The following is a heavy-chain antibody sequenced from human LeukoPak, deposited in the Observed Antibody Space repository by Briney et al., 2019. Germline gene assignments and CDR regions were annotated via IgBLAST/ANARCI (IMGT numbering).Heavy chain of an antibody. CDR1: GLTFSSYG. V-gene: IGHV3-30*18. D-gene: IGHD3-10*01. J-gene: IGHJ4*02. CDR2: ISYDGSNE. Sequence: PGGSLRLSCAASGLTFSSYGMHWVRQAPGKGLEWVSVISYDGSNEYYADSEKGRFTISRDNSRNTLYLQMNSLRVEDTAVYYCAKDSVYGSGSYYLADYWGQGTLVTVSS. CDR3: AKDSVYGSGSYYLADY.